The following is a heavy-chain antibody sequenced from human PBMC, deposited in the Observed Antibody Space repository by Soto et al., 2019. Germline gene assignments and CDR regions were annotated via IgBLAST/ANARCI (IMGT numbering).Heavy chain of an antibody. V-gene: IGHV3-23*01. J-gene: IGHJ4*02. CDR2: ISGSGGST. CDR1: GFTFSSYA. Sequence: GGSLRLSCAASGFTFSSYAMSWVRQAPGKGLEWVSAISGSGGSTYYADSVKGRFTISRDNSKNTLYLQMNSLRAEDTAVYYCAKDSSSITEVRGVIRRGHFDYWGQGTLVTVSS. D-gene: IGHD3-10*01. CDR3: AKDSSSITEVRGVIRRGHFDY.